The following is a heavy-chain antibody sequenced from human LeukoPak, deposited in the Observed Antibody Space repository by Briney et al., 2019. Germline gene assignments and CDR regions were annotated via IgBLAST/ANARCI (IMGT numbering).Heavy chain of an antibody. J-gene: IGHJ4*02. CDR2: ISYDGSNK. D-gene: IGHD4-17*01. V-gene: IGHV3-30*18. CDR3: AKDSTVTAFDY. CDR1: GFTFSSYG. Sequence: GRSLRLSCAASGFTFSSYGMHWVRQAPGKGLEWVAVISYDGSNKYYADSVKGRFTISRDNSKNTLYLQMSSLRAEDTAVYYCAKDSTVTAFDYWGQGTLVTVSS.